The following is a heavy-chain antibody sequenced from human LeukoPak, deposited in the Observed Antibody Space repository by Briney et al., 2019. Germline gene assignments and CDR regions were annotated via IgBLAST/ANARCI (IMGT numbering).Heavy chain of an antibody. V-gene: IGHV3-74*01. CDR1: GFTFSSYW. CDR3: ARGPEEYQLLSWFDP. Sequence: PGGSLRLSCAASGFTFSSYWMHWVRQAPGKGLVWVSRINSDGSSTSYADSVKGRFTISRDNAKNTLYLKMNSLRAEDTAVYYCARGPEEYQLLSWFDPWGQGTLVTVSS. J-gene: IGHJ5*02. D-gene: IGHD2-2*01. CDR2: INSDGSST.